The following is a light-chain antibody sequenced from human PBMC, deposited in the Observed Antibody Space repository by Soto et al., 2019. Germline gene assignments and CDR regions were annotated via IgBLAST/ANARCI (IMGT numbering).Light chain of an antibody. CDR3: QQYNNWPPRYT. CDR2: AAS. Sequence: EIVLTQSPATLSLSPGERATLSCRASQSISRNLAWYHQRPGQAPRLLIYAASTRATGIPARFSGSGSGTDFTLTISGLQSEDFGVYFCQQYNNWPPRYTFGQGTKLEIK. CDR1: QSISRN. J-gene: IGKJ2*01. V-gene: IGKV3-15*01.